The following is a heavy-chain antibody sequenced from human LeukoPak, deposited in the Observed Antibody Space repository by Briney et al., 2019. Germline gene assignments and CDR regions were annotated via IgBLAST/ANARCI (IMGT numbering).Heavy chain of an antibody. D-gene: IGHD2-15*01. CDR1: GFTFSTYA. J-gene: IGHJ4*02. Sequence: PGGSLRLSCAASGFTFSTYATSWVRQAPGKGLEWVSTISGSGGSTYYADSVKGRFTISRDNSKNTLYLQMNSLRAEDTAVYFCAKDRAVVAATLIFDYWGQGTLVTVSS. CDR3: AKDRAVVAATLIFDY. V-gene: IGHV3-23*01. CDR2: ISGSGGST.